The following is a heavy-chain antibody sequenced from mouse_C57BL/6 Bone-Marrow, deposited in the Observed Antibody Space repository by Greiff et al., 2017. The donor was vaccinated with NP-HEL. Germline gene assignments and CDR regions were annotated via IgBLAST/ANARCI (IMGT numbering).Heavy chain of an antibody. CDR3: TLTTVVATDYAMDY. D-gene: IGHD1-1*01. CDR1: GFTFSDAW. CDR2: IRNKANNPAT. V-gene: IGHV6-6*01. J-gene: IGHJ4*01. Sequence: DVMLVESGGGLVQPGGSMKLSCAASGFTFSDAWMDWVRQSPEKGLEWVAEIRNKANNPATYYAESVKGRFTISRDDSKSSVYLQMNSLRAEDTGIYYCTLTTVVATDYAMDYWGQGTSVTVSS.